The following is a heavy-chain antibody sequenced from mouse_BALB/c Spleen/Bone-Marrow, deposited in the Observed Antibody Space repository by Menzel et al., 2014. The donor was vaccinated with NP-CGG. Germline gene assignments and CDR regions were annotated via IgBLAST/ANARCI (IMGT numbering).Heavy chain of an antibody. CDR1: GFTFSSFG. CDR2: ISSGSRTI. Sequence: EVKLVESGGGLVQPGGSRKLSCAASGFTFSSFGMHWVRQAPEKGLEWVAYISSGSRTIYYADTVKGRFTISRDNPKNTLFLQMTSLRSEDTAMYYCARSDGNYDYAMDYWGQGTSVTVSS. J-gene: IGHJ4*01. V-gene: IGHV5-17*02. D-gene: IGHD2-1*01. CDR3: ARSDGNYDYAMDY.